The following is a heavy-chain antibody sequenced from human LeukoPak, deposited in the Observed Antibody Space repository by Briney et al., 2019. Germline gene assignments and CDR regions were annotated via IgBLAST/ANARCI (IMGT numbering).Heavy chain of an antibody. Sequence: GESLKISRKGFGYSFTYYWIGWVRQIPGKGLGGVGIIYPGDSDTRYSPSFQGQVTISADKSISTAYLQWSSLKASDTAMYYCARQSATASPLDYWGQGTLVTVSS. CDR1: GYSFTYYW. D-gene: IGHD2-21*02. CDR3: ARQSATASPLDY. V-gene: IGHV5-51*01. J-gene: IGHJ4*02. CDR2: IYPGDSDT.